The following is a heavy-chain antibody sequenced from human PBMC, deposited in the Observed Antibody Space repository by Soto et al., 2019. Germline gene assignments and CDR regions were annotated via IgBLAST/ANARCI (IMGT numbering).Heavy chain of an antibody. CDR2: IDPSDSYT. V-gene: IGHV5-10-1*01. J-gene: IGHJ6*02. CDR3: ASRYGDYYYGMDV. Sequence: GESLKISCNGSGYSFTSYWISWVRQMPGKGLEWMGRIDPSDSYTNYSPSFQGHVTISADKSISTAYLQWSSLKASDTAMYYCASRYGDYYYGMDVWGQGTTVTVSS. D-gene: IGHD4-17*01. CDR1: GYSFTSYW.